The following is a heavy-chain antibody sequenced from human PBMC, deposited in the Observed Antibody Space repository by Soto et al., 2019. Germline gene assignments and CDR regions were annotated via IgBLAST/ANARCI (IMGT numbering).Heavy chain of an antibody. J-gene: IGHJ4*02. CDR1: GGTFSSNA. CDR3: AVTVTGSRSPLAH. D-gene: IGHD3-9*01. V-gene: IGHV1-69*06. Sequence: QVQLVQSGAEVKKPGSSVKVSCKASGGTFSSNAISWVRQAPGQGLEWMGGIIPIYASPNYAQNFQGRVTVTAHKATSTAYLEVSRLKFADSAIYYCAVTVTGSRSPLAHWGRGTLVIVSS. CDR2: IIPIYASP.